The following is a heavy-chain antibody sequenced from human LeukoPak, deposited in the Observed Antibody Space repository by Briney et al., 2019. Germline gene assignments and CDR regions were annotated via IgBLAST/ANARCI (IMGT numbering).Heavy chain of an antibody. CDR1: GASISIYY. CDR2: IYYSGST. V-gene: IGHV4-59*01. Sequence: SETLSLTCTVSGASISIYYWSWIRQPPGKGLEWIGYIYYSGSTNYNPSLKSRVTISVDTSKNQFSLKLRSVTAADTAVYYCARVPPGRSGGTCPDYWGQGTLVTVSS. CDR3: ARVPPGRSGGTCPDY. D-gene: IGHD2-15*01. J-gene: IGHJ4*02.